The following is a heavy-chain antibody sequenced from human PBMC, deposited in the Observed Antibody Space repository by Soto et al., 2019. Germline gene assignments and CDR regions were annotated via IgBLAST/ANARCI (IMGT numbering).Heavy chain of an antibody. CDR1: GFTFSSYA. Sequence: GGSLRLSCAASGFTFSSYAMSWVRQAPGKGLEWVSAISGSGGSTYYADSVKGRFTISRDNSKNTLYLQMNSLRAEDTAVYYCAKDMVRGVISRTFDYWGQGTLVTVSS. CDR2: ISGSGGST. V-gene: IGHV3-23*01. D-gene: IGHD3-10*01. CDR3: AKDMVRGVISRTFDY. J-gene: IGHJ4*02.